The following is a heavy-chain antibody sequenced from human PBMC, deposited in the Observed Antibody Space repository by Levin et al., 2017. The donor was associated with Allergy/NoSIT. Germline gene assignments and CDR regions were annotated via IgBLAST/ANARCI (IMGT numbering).Heavy chain of an antibody. CDR3: AKSLGYCSSSSCYTDAFDI. CDR1: GGTFSTYS. Sequence: GASVKVSCKTSGGTFSTYSINWVRQAPGQGLEWMGGIIPVFGTPTYTQKFQGRVTITADKSTSTAYTELSSLRSEDTALYYCAKSLGYCSSSSCYTDAFDIWGQGTLVTVSS. V-gene: IGHV1-69*06. CDR2: IIPVFGTP. J-gene: IGHJ3*02. D-gene: IGHD2-2*02.